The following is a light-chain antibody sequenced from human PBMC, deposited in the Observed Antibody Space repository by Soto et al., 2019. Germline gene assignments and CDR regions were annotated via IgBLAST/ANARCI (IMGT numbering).Light chain of an antibody. CDR3: SSYTSSSTRV. CDR2: EVS. CDR1: SGDVGAYNY. V-gene: IGLV2-14*01. J-gene: IGLJ1*01. Sequence: QSALTQPASVSGSPGQSITISCTGTSGDVGAYNYVSWYQQHPGKAPKLMIYEVSNRPSGVSNRFSGSKSGNTASLTISGLQAEDEADYYCSSYTSSSTRVFGTGTKLTVL.